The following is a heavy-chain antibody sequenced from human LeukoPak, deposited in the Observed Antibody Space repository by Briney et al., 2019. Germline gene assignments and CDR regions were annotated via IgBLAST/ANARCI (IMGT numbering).Heavy chain of an antibody. CDR1: GASFSNYY. V-gene: IGHV4-59*08. J-gene: IGHJ5*02. Sequence: SETLSLTCTVSGASFSNYYWSWIRQPPGKGLEWIGHIYSSGSTNYNSSLKSRLTISLDTSKNQFSLRLSSVTAADTAVYYCARQFDPWGQGILVTVSS. CDR3: ARQFDP. CDR2: IYSSGST.